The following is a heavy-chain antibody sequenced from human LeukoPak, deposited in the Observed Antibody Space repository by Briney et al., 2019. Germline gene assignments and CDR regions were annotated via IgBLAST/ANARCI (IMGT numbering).Heavy chain of an antibody. CDR3: ARLTMVRGVPMNYGMDV. V-gene: IGHV5-51*01. CDR1: GYSFTSYW. D-gene: IGHD3-10*01. Sequence: GESLKISCKGSGYSFTSYWIGWVRQMPGKGLEWMGIIYPGDSDTRYSPSFQGQVTISADKSISTAYLQWSSLKASDIAMYYCARLTMVRGVPMNYGMDVWGQGTTVTVSS. CDR2: IYPGDSDT. J-gene: IGHJ6*02.